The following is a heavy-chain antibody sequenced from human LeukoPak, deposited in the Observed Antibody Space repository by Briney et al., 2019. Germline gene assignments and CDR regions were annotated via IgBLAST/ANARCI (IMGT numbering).Heavy chain of an antibody. Sequence: PGGSLTLSSAASGFIFSSYSMNWVRHAPGEGREWASSISNSSRYIYYAHSLKGRFTISRDNAKNSLYLHMNSLRAEDTAAYYCARETYCTSTSCPIGDHFDYWGQGTLVTVSS. CDR1: GFIFSSYS. D-gene: IGHD2-2*01. J-gene: IGHJ4*02. CDR3: ARETYCTSTSCPIGDHFDY. CDR2: ISNSSRYI. V-gene: IGHV3-21*01.